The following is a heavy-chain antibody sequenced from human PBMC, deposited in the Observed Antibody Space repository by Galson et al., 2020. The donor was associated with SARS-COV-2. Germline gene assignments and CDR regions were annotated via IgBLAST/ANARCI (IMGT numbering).Heavy chain of an antibody. Sequence: SETLSLTCAVYGGSFSGYSWTWVRQAPGKGLEWIGEINFGGDSNYSPSLRNSVTLSVDTSKNQFSLKLRSVTAADTALYLCARGRQGVVPSPVLGLGPFYSYYYMDVWAKGTTVTVSS. J-gene: IGHJ6*03. D-gene: IGHD3-16*01. CDR3: ARGRQGVVPSPVLGLGPFYSYYYMDV. CDR1: GGSFSGYS. V-gene: IGHV4-34*01. CDR2: INFGGDS.